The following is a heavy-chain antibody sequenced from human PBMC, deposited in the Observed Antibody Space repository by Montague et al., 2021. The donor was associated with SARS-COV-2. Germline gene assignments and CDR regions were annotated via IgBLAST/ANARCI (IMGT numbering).Heavy chain of an antibody. D-gene: IGHD4-17*01. CDR1: GGSISSYY. V-gene: IGHV4-59*13. J-gene: IGHJ3*02. CDR3: VRDHPYGCPRGAYDI. CDR2: IFHSGTI. Sequence: SETLSLTCSVSGGSISSYYWSWIRQSPGKGLEWIGYIFHSGTIDXNPSLKSRVTILVDMSKNQFSLQLNFVTAADSAVYYCVRDHPYGCPRGAYDIWGQGTVVTVSS.